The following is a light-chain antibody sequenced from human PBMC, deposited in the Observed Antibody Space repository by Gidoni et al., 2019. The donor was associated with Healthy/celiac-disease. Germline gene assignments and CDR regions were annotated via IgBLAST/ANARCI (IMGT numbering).Light chain of an antibody. CDR1: QSISSY. Sequence: GDRVTITCRASQSISSYLNWYQQKPGKAPKLLIYAASSLQSGVPSRFSGSGSGTDFTLTISSLQPEDFATYYCQQSYSTPRVTFGGXTKVEIK. V-gene: IGKV1-39*01. CDR2: AAS. J-gene: IGKJ4*01. CDR3: QQSYSTPRVT.